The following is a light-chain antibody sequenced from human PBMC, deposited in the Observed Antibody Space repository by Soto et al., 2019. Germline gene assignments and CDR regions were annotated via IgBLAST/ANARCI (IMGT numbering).Light chain of an antibody. Sequence: EIGLTQSPGTLSLSPGERATLSCRASQSVSSSYLAWYQQKPGQAPRLLIYGASSRATGIPDRFSGSGSGTDFTLTLSRLEPEDFAVYYCQQYGSSPLTFGQGTRLEIK. V-gene: IGKV3-20*01. CDR1: QSVSSSY. CDR3: QQYGSSPLT. J-gene: IGKJ5*01. CDR2: GAS.